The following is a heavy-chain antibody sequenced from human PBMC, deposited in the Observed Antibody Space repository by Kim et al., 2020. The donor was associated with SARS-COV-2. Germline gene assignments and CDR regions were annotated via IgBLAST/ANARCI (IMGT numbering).Heavy chain of an antibody. D-gene: IGHD3-3*01. CDR1: GGSISSYY. J-gene: IGHJ4*02. V-gene: IGHV4-4*07. Sequence: SETLSLTCTVSGGSISSYYWSWIRQPAGKGLEWIGRIYTSGSTNYNPSLKSRVTMSVDTSKNQFSLKLSSVTAADTAVYYCARCLPYVDYLWSGYCTFDYWGQGTLVTVSS. CDR2: IYTSGST. CDR3: ARCLPYVDYLWSGYCTFDY.